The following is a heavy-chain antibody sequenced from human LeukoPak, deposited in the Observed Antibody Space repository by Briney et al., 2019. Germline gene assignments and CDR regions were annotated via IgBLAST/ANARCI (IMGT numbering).Heavy chain of an antibody. CDR3: ARDPRWLTPDCESVACYVNWFDP. Sequence: PSQTLSLTCTVSGDSISSANFYWSWIRQPAGKGLEWIGRIYTSGGTNYNPSLKSRITMSVDTSKNQFSLKVTSVTAADTAVHYCARDPRWLTPDCESVACYVNWFDPWGQGTLVTVSS. D-gene: IGHD2-15*01. CDR1: GDSISSANFY. J-gene: IGHJ5*02. V-gene: IGHV4-61*02. CDR2: IYTSGGT.